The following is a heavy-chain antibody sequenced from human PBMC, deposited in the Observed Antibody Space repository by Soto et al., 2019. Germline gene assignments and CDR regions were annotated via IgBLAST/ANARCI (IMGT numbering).Heavy chain of an antibody. V-gene: IGHV3-66*01. D-gene: IGHD5-18*01. CDR2: IYSGGST. CDR1: GFTVSSNY. Sequence: GGSLRLSCAASGFTVSSNYMSWVRQAPGKGLEWVSVIYSGGSTYYADSVKGRFTISRDNSKNTLYLQMNCLRAEDTAVYYCARDGIVDTAMVGDSAFGYWGQGTLVTVSS. CDR3: ARDGIVDTAMVGDSAFGY. J-gene: IGHJ4*02.